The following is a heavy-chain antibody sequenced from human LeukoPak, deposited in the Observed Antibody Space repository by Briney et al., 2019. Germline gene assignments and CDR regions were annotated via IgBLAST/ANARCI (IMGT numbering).Heavy chain of an antibody. D-gene: IGHD6-13*01. CDR2: IRYDGSNK. J-gene: IGHJ4*02. CDR1: GFTFSSYG. Sequence: PGGSLRLSCAASGFTFSSYGMHWVRQAPGKGLEWVAFIRYDGSNKYYADSVKGRFTISRDNAKNSLYLQMNSLRAGDTAVYYCARWEAAAGTNWYFDYWGQGTLVTVSS. V-gene: IGHV3-30*02. CDR3: ARWEAAAGTNWYFDY.